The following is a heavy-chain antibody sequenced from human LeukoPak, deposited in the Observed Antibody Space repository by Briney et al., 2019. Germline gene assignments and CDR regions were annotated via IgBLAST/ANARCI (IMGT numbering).Heavy chain of an antibody. D-gene: IGHD5-18*01. CDR2: INPSGSST. J-gene: IGHJ6*02. CDR1: VYTFTSYY. V-gene: IGHV1-46*01. CDR3: ARDRVGDTYGYYYGMDV. Sequence: GASVKVSCKASVYTFTSYYMHCVRQAPGQGREWMGIINPSGSSTSYAQKFQGRVTMTTDTSTSTVYMALSSLRSEDTAVYYCARDRVGDTYGYYYGMDVWGQGTTVTVSS.